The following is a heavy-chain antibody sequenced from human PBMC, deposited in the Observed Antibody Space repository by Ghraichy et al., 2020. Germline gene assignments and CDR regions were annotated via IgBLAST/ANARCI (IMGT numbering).Heavy chain of an antibody. V-gene: IGHV4-31*02. D-gene: IGHD1-26*01. CDR3: ARSDSGSIS. CDR2: INYSGST. J-gene: IGHJ5*02. CDR1: VGSISSGSYY. Sequence: SETLSLTCTVSVGSISSGSYYWGWIRQLPGKGLEWIGYINYSGSTYYNPSLRSRATISVDTSKNQFSLKLSSVTAADTAVYYCARSDSGSISWGQGTLVTVSS.